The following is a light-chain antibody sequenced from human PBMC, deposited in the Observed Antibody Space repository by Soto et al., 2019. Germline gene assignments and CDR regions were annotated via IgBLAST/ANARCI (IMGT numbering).Light chain of an antibody. CDR1: SSDVGGYNY. CDR3: CSYAGSYIPYV. CDR2: DVS. J-gene: IGLJ1*01. Sequence: QSALTQPRSVSGSPGQSVTISYTGTSSDVGGYNYVSWYQQHPGKAPKLMIYDVSKRPSGVPDRFSGSKSGNTASLTISGLQAEDEADYYCCSYAGSYIPYVFGTGTKVTVL. V-gene: IGLV2-11*01.